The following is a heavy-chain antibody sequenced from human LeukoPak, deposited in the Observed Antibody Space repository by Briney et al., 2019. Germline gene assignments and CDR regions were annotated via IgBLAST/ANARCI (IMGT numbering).Heavy chain of an antibody. J-gene: IGHJ4*02. CDR1: GGTFSSYA. CDR2: IIPIFGTA. V-gene: IGHV1-69*13. D-gene: IGHD3-9*01. Sequence: ASVKVSCKASGGTFSSYAIRWVRQAPGQGLEWMGGIIPIFGTANYAQKFQGRVTITADESTSTAYMELSSLRSEDTAVYYCARDRYHYYFDYWGQGTLVTVSS. CDR3: ARDRYHYYFDY.